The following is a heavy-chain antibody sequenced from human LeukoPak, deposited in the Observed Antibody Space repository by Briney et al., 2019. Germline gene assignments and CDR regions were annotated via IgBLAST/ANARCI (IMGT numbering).Heavy chain of an antibody. CDR2: IYHSGST. J-gene: IGHJ5*02. V-gene: IGHV4-4*02. D-gene: IGHD2-21*02. CDR1: GGSISSSNW. Sequence: SGTLSLTCAVSGGSISSSNWWSWVRQPPGKGLEWIGEIYHSGSTNYNPSLKSRVTISVDKSKNQFSLKLSSVTAADTAVYYCARRSYCGGDCYTNWFDPWGQGTLVTVSS. CDR3: ARRSYCGGDCYTNWFDP.